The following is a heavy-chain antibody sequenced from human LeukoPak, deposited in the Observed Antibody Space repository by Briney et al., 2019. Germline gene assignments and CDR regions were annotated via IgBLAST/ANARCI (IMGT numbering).Heavy chain of an antibody. CDR1: GFTFSSYA. CDR3: ARAELLSLDY. D-gene: IGHD1-7*01. J-gene: IGHJ4*02. V-gene: IGHV3-30*04. Sequence: GGSLRLSCAASGFTFSSYAMHWVRQAPGKGLEWVAVISYDGSNKYYADSMMGRFTISRDNSKNTLYLQMNSLRAEDTALYYCARAELLSLDYWGQGTLVTVSS. CDR2: ISYDGSNK.